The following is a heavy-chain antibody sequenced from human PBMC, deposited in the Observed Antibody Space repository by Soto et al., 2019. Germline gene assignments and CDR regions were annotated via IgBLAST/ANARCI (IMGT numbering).Heavy chain of an antibody. J-gene: IGHJ4*02. CDR2: ISYDGSNK. CDR3: AKGFAGSGYYFDY. D-gene: IGHD3-22*01. Sequence: QVQLVESGGGVVQPGRSLRLSCAASGFTFSSYGMHWVRQAPGKGLEWVAVISYDGSNKYYADSVKGRFTISRDNSKNTLYLQMNSLRAEDTAVYYCAKGFAGSGYYFDYWGQGTLVTVSS. V-gene: IGHV3-30*18. CDR1: GFTFSSYG.